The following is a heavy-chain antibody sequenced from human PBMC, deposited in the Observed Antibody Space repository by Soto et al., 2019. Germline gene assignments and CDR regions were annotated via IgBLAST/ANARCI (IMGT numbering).Heavy chain of an antibody. J-gene: IGHJ4*02. CDR1: GYTFTSYG. D-gene: IGHD3-16*02. V-gene: IGHV1-18*04. CDR2: ISAYNGNT. Sequence: QVQLVQSGAEVKKPGASVKVSCKASGYTFTSYGLSWVRQAPGQGLEWMGWISAYNGNTNYAQKLQGRVTMTTDTSTSTAYMELRSLRSDDTAVYYCARTNYVWGSYRPSRLDYWGQGTLVTVSS. CDR3: ARTNYVWGSYRPSRLDY.